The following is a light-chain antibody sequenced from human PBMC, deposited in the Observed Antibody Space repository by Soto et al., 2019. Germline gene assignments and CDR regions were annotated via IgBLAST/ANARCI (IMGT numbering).Light chain of an antibody. CDR2: DAS. V-gene: IGKV1-33*01. CDR1: QDIRNY. J-gene: IGKJ2*01. CDR3: QHYDNLPYT. Sequence: DIQMTQSPSSLSASVGDRVTITCQASQDIRNYLNWYQQKPGKAPKLLIYDASNLETGVPSRFSGSGSGTDFTFTISSLQPEDIATYYCQHYDNLPYTFGQGTKLEIK.